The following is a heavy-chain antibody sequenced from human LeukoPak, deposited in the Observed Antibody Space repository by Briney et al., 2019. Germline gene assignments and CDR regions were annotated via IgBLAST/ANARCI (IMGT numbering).Heavy chain of an antibody. J-gene: IGHJ4*02. CDR1: GYTFTSNG. D-gene: IGHD5-18*01. Sequence: ASVKVSCKASGYTFTSNGISWVCQDPGQGLEWMGWVSAYNGNTNYAQKLQGRVTMTTDTSMSTAYMELRSLRSDDTAVYYCARDRRGYSYGPRVTFDYWGQGTLVTVSS. CDR2: VSAYNGNT. V-gene: IGHV1-18*01. CDR3: ARDRRGYSYGPRVTFDY.